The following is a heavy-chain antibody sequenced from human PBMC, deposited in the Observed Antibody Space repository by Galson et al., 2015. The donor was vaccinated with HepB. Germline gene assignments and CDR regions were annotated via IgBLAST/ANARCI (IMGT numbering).Heavy chain of an antibody. D-gene: IGHD1-26*01. Sequence: SLRLSCAASGFTFSSYAMSWVRQAPGKGLEWVSAISVSGGSTYYADSVKGRFTVSRDNSKNTQYLQMNSLRAEDTALYYCAKRRGGSYYDAFGIWGQGTMVTVSS. V-gene: IGHV3-23*01. J-gene: IGHJ3*02. CDR2: ISVSGGST. CDR1: GFTFSSYA. CDR3: AKRRGGSYYDAFGI.